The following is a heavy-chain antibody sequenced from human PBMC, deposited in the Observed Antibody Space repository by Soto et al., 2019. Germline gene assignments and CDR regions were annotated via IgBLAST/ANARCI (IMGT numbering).Heavy chain of an antibody. CDR3: ARSYRRYCSGGSCYSYYYYYMDV. D-gene: IGHD2-15*01. CDR2: IYYSGST. V-gene: IGHV4-59*01. J-gene: IGHJ6*03. Sequence: LEILSLTCTVSGGSISSYCWSGIRQPPGKGLEWIGYIYYSGSTNYNPSLKSRVTISVDTSKNQFSLKLSSVTAADTAVYYCARSYRRYCSGGSCYSYYYYYMDVWGKGTTVTVSS. CDR1: GGSISSYC.